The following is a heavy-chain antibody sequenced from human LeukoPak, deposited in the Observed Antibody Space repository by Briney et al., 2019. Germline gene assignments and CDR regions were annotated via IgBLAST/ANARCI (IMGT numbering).Heavy chain of an antibody. D-gene: IGHD3-3*01. J-gene: IGHJ4*02. CDR2: ISAYNGNT. V-gene: IGHV1-18*01. CDR3: ARHWDFWSGSSKYYFDY. Sequence: ASVKVSCKASGYTFTSYGISWVRQAPGQGLEWMGWISAYNGNTNYAQKLQGRATMTTDTSTSTAYMELRSLRSDDTAVYYCARHWDFWSGSSKYYFDYWGQGTLVTVSS. CDR1: GYTFTSYG.